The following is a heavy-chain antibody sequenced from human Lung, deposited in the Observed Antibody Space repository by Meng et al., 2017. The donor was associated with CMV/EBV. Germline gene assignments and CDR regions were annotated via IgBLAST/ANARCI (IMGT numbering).Heavy chain of an antibody. D-gene: IGHD3-16*01. Sequence: ASVXVSXKASGYTFTGYYLYWVRQAPGQGLEWMGWINPNNGGTNYAQRFQGRVTMTRDTSITTVYMELSRLTSDDTAVYYCARKTDTGGWNFQHWGQGTXVTVYS. CDR2: INPNNGGT. J-gene: IGHJ1*01. CDR3: ARKTDTGGWNFQH. V-gene: IGHV1-2*02. CDR1: GYTFTGYY.